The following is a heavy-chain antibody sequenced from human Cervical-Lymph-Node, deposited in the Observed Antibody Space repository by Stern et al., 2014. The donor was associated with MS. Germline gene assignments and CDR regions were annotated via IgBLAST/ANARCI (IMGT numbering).Heavy chain of an antibody. CDR3: ARRGHGYMGIDH. J-gene: IGHJ4*02. D-gene: IGHD5-24*01. Sequence: EVHLVESGAEVKKPGESLRISCEVSGYRFTNNWIGWVRQMPGKGLEWMGIIYPGDSETRYSPSFQGQVTILVDKSNTTTYLHWSSLKASDTAIYYCARRGHGYMGIDHWGQGTLVTVSS. CDR1: GYRFTNNW. CDR2: IYPGDSET. V-gene: IGHV5-51*03.